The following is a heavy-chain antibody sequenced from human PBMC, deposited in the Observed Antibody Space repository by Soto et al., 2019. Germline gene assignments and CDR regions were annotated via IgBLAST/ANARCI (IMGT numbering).Heavy chain of an antibody. CDR3: AANFYDTAGDFEY. V-gene: IGHV1-69*06. D-gene: IGHD3-22*01. Sequence: QVQLVQSGAEVRKPGSSMRVSCKASEGSFSNYAFSWVRQAPGQGLEWMGGINPIFDTAIYAQRFQGRVTITADKSTSTVYMGLTSLTYEDTAVYYCAANFYDTAGDFEYWGQGTLVTVSS. J-gene: IGHJ4*02. CDR2: INPIFDTA. CDR1: EGSFSNYA.